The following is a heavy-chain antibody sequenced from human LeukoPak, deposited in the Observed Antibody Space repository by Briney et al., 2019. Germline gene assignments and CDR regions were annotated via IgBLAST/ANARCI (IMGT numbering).Heavy chain of an antibody. CDR2: MNPNSGNT. D-gene: IGHD6-13*01. CDR1: GYTFTSYD. CDR3: ARVPSSWYSGDYYYGMDV. Sequence: ASVKVSCKASGYTFTSYDINWVRQATGQGLEWMGWMNPNSGNTGYAQKFQGRVTMTRNTSISTAYMELSSLRSEDTAVYYCARVPSSWYSGDYYYGMDVWGQGTTVTVSS. V-gene: IGHV1-8*01. J-gene: IGHJ6*02.